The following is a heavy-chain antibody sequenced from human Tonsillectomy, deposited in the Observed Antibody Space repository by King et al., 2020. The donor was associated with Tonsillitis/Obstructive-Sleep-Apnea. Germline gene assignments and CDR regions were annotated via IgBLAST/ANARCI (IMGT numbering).Heavy chain of an antibody. CDR3: VRGITNYYYYGMDV. Sequence: QLVQSGAEVKKPGESLRLSCKGSGYSFTNYWISWVRQMPGKGLEWMGRIDPSDSYINYSPSFQGHVIISADKSISTAYLQWSSLKASDTAMYYCVRGITNYYYYGMDVWGQGTTVTVSS. D-gene: IGHD3-10*01. CDR1: GYSFTNYW. CDR2: IDPSDSYI. V-gene: IGHV5-10-1*01. J-gene: IGHJ6*02.